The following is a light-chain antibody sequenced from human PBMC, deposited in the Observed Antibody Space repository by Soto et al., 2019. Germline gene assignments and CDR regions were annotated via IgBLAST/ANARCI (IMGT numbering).Light chain of an antibody. Sequence: DIQVTQSPSSLSASVGDRVTIACQESHNIYNYLNWYHQKPGKAPKLLIFDASNLERGVPSRFSGSGSRTHFSLSINNLQPEDVGTYFCQHYDNLPLTFGVGTKVEI. CDR1: HNIYNY. J-gene: IGKJ4*01. CDR2: DAS. V-gene: IGKV1-33*01. CDR3: QHYDNLPLT.